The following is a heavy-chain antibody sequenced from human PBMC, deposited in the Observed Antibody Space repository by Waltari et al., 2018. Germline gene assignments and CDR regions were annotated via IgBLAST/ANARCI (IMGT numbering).Heavy chain of an antibody. CDR2: FDPEDGET. CDR1: GYTLTELS. V-gene: IGHV1-24*01. J-gene: IGHJ4*02. D-gene: IGHD6-13*01. Sequence: QVQLVQSGAEVKKPGASVKVSCKVSGYTLTELSMHWVRQAPGKGLEWMGGFDPEDGETIYAQKFHGRVTMTEDTSTDTAYRELSSVRAEDMAVYYCATYIAAAGTEGYFDYWGQGTLVTVSS. CDR3: ATYIAAAGTEGYFDY.